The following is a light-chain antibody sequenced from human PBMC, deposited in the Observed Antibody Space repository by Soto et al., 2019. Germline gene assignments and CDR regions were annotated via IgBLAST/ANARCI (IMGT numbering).Light chain of an antibody. CDR3: ISYTSSSTWV. J-gene: IGLJ3*02. V-gene: IGLV2-14*01. CDR1: SSDVGGHNY. CDR2: EVS. Sequence: QSVLTQPASVSGSPGQSITISCTGTSSDVGGHNYVSWFQQHPGKAPKLIIYEVSNRPSGVSDRFSGSRSGNTASLTISGLQAEDESDYYCISYTSSSTWVFGGGTKVTVL.